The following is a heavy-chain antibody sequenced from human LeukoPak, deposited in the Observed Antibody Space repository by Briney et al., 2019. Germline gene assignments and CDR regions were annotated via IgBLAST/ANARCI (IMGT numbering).Heavy chain of an antibody. CDR2: ISGSGGST. CDR1: GFTFSSYA. Sequence: GGSLRLSCAASGFTFSSYAMSWVRQAPGKGLEWVSAISGSGGSTYYADSVKGRFTISRDNSKNTLYLQMNSLRAEDTAVYYCAKNIAIVAAPSSYGLDVWGQGTTVTVSS. V-gene: IGHV3-23*01. J-gene: IGHJ6*02. CDR3: AKNIAIVAAPSSYGLDV. D-gene: IGHD6-13*01.